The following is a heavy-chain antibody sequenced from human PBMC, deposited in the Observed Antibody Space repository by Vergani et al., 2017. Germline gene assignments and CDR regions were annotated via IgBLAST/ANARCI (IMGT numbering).Heavy chain of an antibody. CDR1: GGSISSSSYY. CDR2: IYYSGST. D-gene: IGHD2-21*02. J-gene: IGHJ6*02. CDR3: ARQYCGGDXYRPDYYYYGMDV. Sequence: QLQLQESGPGLVKPSETLSLTCTVSGGSISSSSYYWGWIRQPPGKGLECIGTIYYSGSTYYNPSLKSRVTISVDTSKNQFSLKLSSVTAADTAVYYCARQYCGGDXYRPDYYYYGMDVWGQGTTVTVSS. V-gene: IGHV4-39*01.